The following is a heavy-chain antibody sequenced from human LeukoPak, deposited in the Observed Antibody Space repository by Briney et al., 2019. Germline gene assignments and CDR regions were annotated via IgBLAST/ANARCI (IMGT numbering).Heavy chain of an antibody. CDR3: ARDSLYRYDSSGYYPPID. V-gene: IGHV4-31*03. J-gene: IGHJ4*02. D-gene: IGHD3-22*01. CDR1: GGSFSSGGYY. Sequence: SETLSLTCTVSGGSFSSGGYYWSWIRQHPGKGLEWIGYIYYSGSTYYNPSLKSRVTISVDTSRNQFSLKLSSVTAADTAVYYCARDSLYRYDSSGYYPPIDWGQGTLVTVSS. CDR2: IYYSGST.